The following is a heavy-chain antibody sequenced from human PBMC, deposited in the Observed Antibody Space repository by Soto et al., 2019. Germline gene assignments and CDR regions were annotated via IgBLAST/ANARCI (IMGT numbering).Heavy chain of an antibody. Sequence: GGSLSLSCAASGFTFSSYAMSWVRQAPGKGLEWVSGISDSGGSTYYADSVKGRFTISRDNSKNTHLQMNSLRAEDTAVYYCARAVIIGDYYHYMDVWGKGTTVTVSS. V-gene: IGHV3-23*01. CDR3: ARAVIIGDYYHYMDV. CDR1: GFTFSSYA. J-gene: IGHJ6*03. D-gene: IGHD3-16*02. CDR2: ISDSGGST.